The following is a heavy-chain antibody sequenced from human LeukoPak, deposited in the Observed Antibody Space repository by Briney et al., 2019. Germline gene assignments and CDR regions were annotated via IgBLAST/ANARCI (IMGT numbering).Heavy chain of an antibody. J-gene: IGHJ4*02. D-gene: IGHD6-19*01. CDR1: GFTFSDYY. CDR3: AKGPHIAVAATFFDY. Sequence: GGSLRLSCAASGFTFSDYYMSWVRQAPGKGLEWVSSISSSGYNTYYADSVEGRFTISRDNSNNTLYLQMNSLRAEDTAIYYCAKGPHIAVAATFFDYWGQGTLVIVSS. CDR2: ISSSGYNT. V-gene: IGHV3-23*01.